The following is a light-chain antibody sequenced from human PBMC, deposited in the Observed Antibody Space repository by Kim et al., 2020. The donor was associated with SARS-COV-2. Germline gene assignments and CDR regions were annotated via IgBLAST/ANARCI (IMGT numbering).Light chain of an antibody. J-gene: IGLJ2*01. CDR3: QAWASSIAI. Sequence: SYELTQPPSVSVSPGQTVSISCSGERLGAKYAFWYQQRSGQSPVLVIYQGDKRPSGIPARFSGFLSGNTATLTIRGTQPMDEADYYCQAWASSIAIFGGG. CDR2: QGD. V-gene: IGLV3-1*01. CDR1: RLGAKY.